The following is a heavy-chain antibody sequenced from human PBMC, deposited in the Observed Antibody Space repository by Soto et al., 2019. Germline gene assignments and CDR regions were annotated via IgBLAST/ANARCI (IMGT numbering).Heavy chain of an antibody. CDR3: AKVRYNWNGPIDY. V-gene: IGHV3-23*01. CDR1: GFTFSSYA. CDR2: ISCSGGST. J-gene: IGHJ4*02. Sequence: VGSLRLSCSVSGFTFSSYAMSWVRQAPGKGLEWVSAISCSGGSTYYADSVKGRFTISRDNSKNTLYLQMNSLRAEDTAVYYCAKVRYNWNGPIDYWGQGTLVTVSS. D-gene: IGHD1-20*01.